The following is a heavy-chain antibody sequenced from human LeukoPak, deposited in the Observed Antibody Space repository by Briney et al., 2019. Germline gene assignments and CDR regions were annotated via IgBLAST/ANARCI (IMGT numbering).Heavy chain of an antibody. V-gene: IGHV3-23*01. CDR2: FGGSGAGT. CDR1: GFTFSTYA. Sequence: TGRSLSLSCAPSGFTFSTYAMTRVRQAPGKGLEWVSAFGGSGAGTYYADSVKGRFAISRDNSKNTLYLEMSSLRAEDTAVYYCAKNRGVTPFFDYWGQGTLVTVSS. CDR3: AKNRGVTPFFDY. J-gene: IGHJ4*01. D-gene: IGHD4-23*01.